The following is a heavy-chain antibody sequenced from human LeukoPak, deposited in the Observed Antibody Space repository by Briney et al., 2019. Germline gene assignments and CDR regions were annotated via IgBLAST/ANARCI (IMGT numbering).Heavy chain of an antibody. CDR3: AMPDTYYYGSGSYLLGWFDP. CDR2: IIPIFGTA. D-gene: IGHD3-10*01. CDR1: GGTFSSYA. J-gene: IGHJ5*02. Sequence: GASVKVSCKASGGTFSSYAISWVRQAPGQGLEWMGGIIPIFGTANYAQKFQGRVTITADKSTSTAYMELSSLRSEDTAVYYCAMPDTYYYGSGSYLLGWFDPWGQGTLVTVSS. V-gene: IGHV1-69*06.